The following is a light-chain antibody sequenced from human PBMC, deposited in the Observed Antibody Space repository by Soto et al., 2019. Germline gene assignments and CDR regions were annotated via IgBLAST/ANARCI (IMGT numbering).Light chain of an antibody. Sequence: AIQMTQSPSSLSASVGDRVTITCRASQGIRSDLGWYQQKPGKAPKFLIYGASSLQSSVPSRCSGSGSGTDFTLTIRSLQPEDIATYYCLQDYNYPYTFGQGPKLEVK. CDR1: QGIRSD. CDR2: GAS. CDR3: LQDYNYPYT. V-gene: IGKV1-6*01. J-gene: IGKJ2*01.